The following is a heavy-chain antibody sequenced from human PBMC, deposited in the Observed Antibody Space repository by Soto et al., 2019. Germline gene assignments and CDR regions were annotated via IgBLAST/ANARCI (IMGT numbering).Heavy chain of an antibody. CDR2: ISSTGSTI. CDR1: GFTFSSYS. V-gene: IGHV3-48*02. Sequence: PGGSLTLSWEASGFTFSSYSMNWIRQAPGKGLEWVSYISSTGSTIYYADSVKGRFTISRDNAKNSLYLQMNSLRDADTAVYYCARDSCTNTICAADYWGQGTLVTVSS. J-gene: IGHJ4*02. CDR3: ARDSCTNTICAADY. D-gene: IGHD2-2*01.